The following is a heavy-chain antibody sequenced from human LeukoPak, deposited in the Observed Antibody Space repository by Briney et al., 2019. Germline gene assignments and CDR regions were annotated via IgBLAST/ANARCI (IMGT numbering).Heavy chain of an antibody. CDR3: TRGTVYGGNLF. Sequence: GRSLRLSCTTSGFTFGDYAMSWVRQAPGKGLEWVGFIRSKTYGGTTEYAASVRGRFTISRDDSKSTAYLQMNSLKTEDTAVYSCTRGTVYGGNLFWGQGTLVTVSS. CDR2: IRSKTYGGTT. CDR1: GFTFGDYA. J-gene: IGHJ4*02. D-gene: IGHD4-23*01. V-gene: IGHV3-49*04.